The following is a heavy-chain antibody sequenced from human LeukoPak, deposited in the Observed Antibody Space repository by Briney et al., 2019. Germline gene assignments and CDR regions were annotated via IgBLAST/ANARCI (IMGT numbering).Heavy chain of an antibody. CDR2: FDPEDGET. Sequence: ASVKVSCKVSGYTLTELSMHWVRQAPGKGLEWMGGFDPEDGETIYAQKFRGRVTMTEDTSTDTAYMELSSLRSEDTAVYYCATGPLRYFDWLSGKGFDYWGQGTLVTVSS. CDR1: GYTLTELS. CDR3: ATGPLRYFDWLSGKGFDY. J-gene: IGHJ4*02. D-gene: IGHD3-9*01. V-gene: IGHV1-24*01.